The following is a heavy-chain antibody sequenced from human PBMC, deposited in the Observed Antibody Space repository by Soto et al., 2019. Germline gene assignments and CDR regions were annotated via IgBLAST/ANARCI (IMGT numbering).Heavy chain of an antibody. J-gene: IGHJ6*02. CDR2: IIPIFGTA. V-gene: IGHV1-69*01. Sequence: QVQLVQSGAEVKKPGSSVKVSCKAPGGTFSSYAISWVRQAPGQGLEWMGGIIPIFGTAKYAQKFQGRVTITADASTSTGYMELSRLRSEDTAVYYCARSQGGSSSLDIYYYYYYGMDVWGQGTTVTVSS. D-gene: IGHD2-15*01. CDR3: ARSQGGSSSLDIYYYYYYGMDV. CDR1: GGTFSSYA.